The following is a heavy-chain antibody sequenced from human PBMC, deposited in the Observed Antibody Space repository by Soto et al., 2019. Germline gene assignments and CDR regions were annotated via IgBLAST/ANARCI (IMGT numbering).Heavy chain of an antibody. Sequence: QVQLVESGGGVAQPGSSLRLSCAASGFTFSSCGMHWVRQAPGKGLEWVAVIPYDGTNEYYADSVKGRFTISRDNSKNTLYLQMNSLRAEDTAVYYCAKDGYGGNSEYFDYWGQGTLVTVSS. CDR1: GFTFSSCG. D-gene: IGHD2-21*02. V-gene: IGHV3-30*18. CDR3: AKDGYGGNSEYFDY. J-gene: IGHJ4*02. CDR2: IPYDGTNE.